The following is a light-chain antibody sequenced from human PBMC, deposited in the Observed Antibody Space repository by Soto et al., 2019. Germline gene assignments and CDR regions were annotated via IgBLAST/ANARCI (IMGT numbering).Light chain of an antibody. CDR1: QSVSSN. CDR3: QPYNKWPPIT. Sequence: EVVMWQSPATLSVSTGERATLSCRASQSVSSNLAWYQHKPGQAPRLLIYEASTRATGVPAKFSGSGSETEFTLSISSLQSEDFAVYYCQPYNKWPPITSGQGTRLEIK. V-gene: IGKV3-15*01. CDR2: EAS. J-gene: IGKJ5*01.